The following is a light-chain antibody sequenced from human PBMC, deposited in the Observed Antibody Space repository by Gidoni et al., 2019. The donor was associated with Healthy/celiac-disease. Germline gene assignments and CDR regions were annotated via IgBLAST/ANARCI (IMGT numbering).Light chain of an antibody. CDR2: GAS. CDR3: QQYDNLPLT. V-gene: IGKV1-33*01. Sequence: DIQLTQSPSSLSASVGDRVTITCQASQDIDNLLNWYQQKPGTAPKLLIYGASNLETGVPSRFSGSGSGTDFTFTISSLQPEDIATYYCQQYDNLPLTFGQGTRLEIK. J-gene: IGKJ5*01. CDR1: QDIDNL.